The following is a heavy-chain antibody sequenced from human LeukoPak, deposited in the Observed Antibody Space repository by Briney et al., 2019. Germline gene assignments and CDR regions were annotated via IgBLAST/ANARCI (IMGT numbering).Heavy chain of an antibody. Sequence: GGSLRLSCAASGFTFSSYGMHWVRQAPGKGLEWVAVIWYDGSNKYYADSVKGRFTISSDNSKNPLYLQMNSLIAEDTAVYYCARDLYYYGSGSYSSIDYWGQGTLVTVSS. J-gene: IGHJ4*02. CDR2: IWYDGSNK. V-gene: IGHV3-33*01. CDR3: ARDLYYYGSGSYSSIDY. CDR1: GFTFSSYG. D-gene: IGHD3-10*01.